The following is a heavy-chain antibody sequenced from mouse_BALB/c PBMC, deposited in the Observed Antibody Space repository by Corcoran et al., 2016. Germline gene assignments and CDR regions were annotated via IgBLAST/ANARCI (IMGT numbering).Heavy chain of an antibody. Sequence: DVQLQESGPGLVKPSQSLSLTCSVTGYSITSGYYWNWIRQFPGNKLEWMGYISYDGSNNYNPSLKNRISITRDTSKNQFFLKLNSVTTEDTATYYCAAIYDGDAMDYWGQGTAVTVSS. CDR3: AAIYDGDAMDY. D-gene: IGHD2-3*01. CDR2: ISYDGSN. CDR1: GYSITSGYY. J-gene: IGHJ4*01. V-gene: IGHV3-6*02.